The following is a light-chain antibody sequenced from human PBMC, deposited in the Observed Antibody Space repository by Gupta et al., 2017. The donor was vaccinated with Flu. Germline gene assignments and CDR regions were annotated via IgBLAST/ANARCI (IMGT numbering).Light chain of an antibody. J-gene: IGLJ3*02. CDR2: EDN. Sequence: NFMLTQPHSVSASPGKTVTISCTRSSGSIASNYVQWYQQRPGSAPTTVIYEDNQRPSGVPDRFSGSIDSSSNSASLTISGRKTEDEDDYYCQSYDSSSWVFGGGTKLTVL. CDR3: QSYDSSSWV. CDR1: SGSIASNY. V-gene: IGLV6-57*03.